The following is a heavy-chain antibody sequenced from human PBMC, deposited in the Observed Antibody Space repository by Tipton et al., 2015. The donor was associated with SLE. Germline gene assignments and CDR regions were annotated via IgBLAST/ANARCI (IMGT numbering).Heavy chain of an antibody. D-gene: IGHD3-10*01. CDR2: MGPNSGNT. Sequence: QLVQSGAEVKKPGASVKVSCKASGYTFASYDINWVRQAPRQGLAWMGWMGPNSGNTGYAQTFQGRVTMTRNTSTTTAYMELSSLTSEDTAVYYCTRGLRFPMVQGVEYWGQGTLVTGSS. CDR1: GYTFASYD. J-gene: IGHJ4*02. V-gene: IGHV1-8*01. CDR3: TRGLRFPMVQGVEY.